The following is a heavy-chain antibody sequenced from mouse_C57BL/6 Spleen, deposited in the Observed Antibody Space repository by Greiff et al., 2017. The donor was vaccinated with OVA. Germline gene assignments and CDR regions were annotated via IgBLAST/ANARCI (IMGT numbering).Heavy chain of an antibody. V-gene: IGHV5-9*01. CDR2: ISGGGGNT. Sequence: DVQLQESGGGLVKPGGSLKLSCAASGFTFSSYTMSWVRQTPEKRLEWVATISGGGGNTYYPDSVKGRFTISRDNAKNTLYLQMSSLRSEDTALYYCARSNWDGYFDYWGQGTTLTVSS. CDR3: ARSNWDGYFDY. D-gene: IGHD4-1*01. CDR1: GFTFSSYT. J-gene: IGHJ2*01.